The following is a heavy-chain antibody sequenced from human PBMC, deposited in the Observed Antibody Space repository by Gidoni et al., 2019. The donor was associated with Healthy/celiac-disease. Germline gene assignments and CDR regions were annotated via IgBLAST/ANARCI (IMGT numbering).Heavy chain of an antibody. CDR2: INTNKGNR. CDR3: ARGGGCSSTSCYVHWGDP. CDR1: GYTFTRYA. J-gene: IGHJ5*02. V-gene: IGHV7-4-1*02. D-gene: IGHD2-2*01. Sequence: QVQLVPSGSELKKPGASVTVSCKASGYTFTRYAMNWVRPAPGQGLEWMGWINTNKGNRTDAEGFTGRFVFSLDTSVSTAYLQISSLKAEDTAVYYCARGGGCSSTSCYVHWGDPWGQGTLVTVSS.